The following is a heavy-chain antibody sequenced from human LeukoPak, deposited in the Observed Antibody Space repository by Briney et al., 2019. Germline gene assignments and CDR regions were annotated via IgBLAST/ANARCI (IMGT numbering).Heavy chain of an antibody. CDR2: INPSGGST. CDR1: GYTFTSYY. Sequence: ASVKVSCTASGYTFTSYYMHWVRQAPGQGLEWMGIINPSGGSTSYAQKFQGRVTMTRDTSTSAVYMELSSLRSEDTAVYYCATEPGGAFDIWGQGTMVTVSS. D-gene: IGHD1-14*01. J-gene: IGHJ3*02. CDR3: ATEPGGAFDI. V-gene: IGHV1-46*01.